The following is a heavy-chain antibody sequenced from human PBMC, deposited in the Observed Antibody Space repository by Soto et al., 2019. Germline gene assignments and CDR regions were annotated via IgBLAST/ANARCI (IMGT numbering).Heavy chain of an antibody. CDR2: IKQDGSEK. CDR1: GFTFSSYW. Sequence: PGGSLRLSGAASGFTFSSYWMTWVRQPPGKGWGWVANIKQDGSEKYYVDSVKGRFTISRDNAKNSLYLQMNSLRAEDTAVYYCARDPTSRYCSGGSCYPGYYYGMDVWGQGTTVTVSS. V-gene: IGHV3-7*03. J-gene: IGHJ6*02. CDR3: ARDPTSRYCSGGSCYPGYYYGMDV. D-gene: IGHD2-15*01.